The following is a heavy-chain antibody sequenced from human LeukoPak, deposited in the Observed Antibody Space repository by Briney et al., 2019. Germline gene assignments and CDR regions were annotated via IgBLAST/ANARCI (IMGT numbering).Heavy chain of an antibody. CDR1: GGSFSGYY. CDR3: ARAESYYSYFDY. V-gene: IGHV4-34*01. D-gene: IGHD3-10*01. J-gene: IGHJ4*02. CDR2: INHSGST. Sequence: SETLSLTCAVYGGSFSGYYWSWIRQPPGKGLEWIGEINHSGSTNYNPSLKSRVTISVDTSKNQFSLKLNSVTAADTAMYYCARAESYYSYFDYWGPGTLVTVSS.